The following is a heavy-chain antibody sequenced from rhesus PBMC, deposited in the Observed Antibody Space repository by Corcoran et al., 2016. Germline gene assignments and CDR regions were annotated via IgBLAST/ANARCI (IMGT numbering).Heavy chain of an antibody. V-gene: IGHV4S10*01. CDR3: ARHEDIAAAGRFDV. Sequence: QVQLQESGPGVVKPSETLSLTCAVSGGSISDSYRWSWIRQPPGKGLEWIGYIYGSITSNNHNPPLKSRVTISQDTSKNQFSLKLSSVTAADTAVYYCARHEDIAAAGRFDVWGPGVLVTVSS. CDR1: GGSISDSYR. J-gene: IGHJ5-1*01. CDR2: IYGSITSN. D-gene: IGHD6-25*01.